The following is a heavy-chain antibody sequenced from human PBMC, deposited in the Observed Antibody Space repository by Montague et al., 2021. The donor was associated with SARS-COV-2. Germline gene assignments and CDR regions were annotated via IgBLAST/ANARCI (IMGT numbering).Heavy chain of an antibody. J-gene: IGHJ5*02. CDR1: GGSVSSDNW. Sequence: SETLSLTCTVSGGSVSSDNWWTWLRQPPGKGLEWIGEIYHSGTTNYNPPLQSRVTISVDKSRNHPSLNLRSVTAAGTALYYCALPLGGARFDPWGQGILVTVSS. D-gene: IGHD1-26*01. V-gene: IGHV4-4*02. CDR2: IYHSGTT. CDR3: ALPLGGARFDP.